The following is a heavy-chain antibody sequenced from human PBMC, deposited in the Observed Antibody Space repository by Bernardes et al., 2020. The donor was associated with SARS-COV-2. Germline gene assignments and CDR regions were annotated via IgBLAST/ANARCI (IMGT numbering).Heavy chain of an antibody. CDR2: INPSSGVT. J-gene: IGHJ4*02. CDR3: ARGPISSIDY. Sequence: VKFSCKASGYTFTHYSIHWVRQAPGQGFAWMGWINPSSGVTNYAQKFQGGVTMTRDTSISTAYMELSSLRADDTAVFYCARGPISSIDYWGQGSLVTVSS. D-gene: IGHD3-10*01. CDR1: GYTFTHYS. V-gene: IGHV1-2*02.